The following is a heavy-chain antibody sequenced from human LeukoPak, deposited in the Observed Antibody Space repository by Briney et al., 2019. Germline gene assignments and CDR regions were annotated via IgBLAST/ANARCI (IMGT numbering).Heavy chain of an antibody. V-gene: IGHV1-2*02. J-gene: IGHJ4*02. CDR1: GYTFTHFY. Sequence: GASVKLSCKSSGYTFTHFYIHWVRQAPGQGLEWMGWINPNGGGTNYAQKFQGSVTMTRDTSISTAYMELSSLTSDDTAVYSCARGSASGSRYRFDYWGQGNLVTVSS. D-gene: IGHD3-10*01. CDR2: INPNGGGT. CDR3: ARGSASGSRYRFDY.